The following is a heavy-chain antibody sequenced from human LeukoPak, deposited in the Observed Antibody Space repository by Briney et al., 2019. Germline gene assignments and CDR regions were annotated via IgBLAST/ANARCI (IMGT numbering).Heavy chain of an antibody. J-gene: IGHJ6*03. CDR3: ARDMESSSWLGYMDV. CDR1: GFTFSSYA. V-gene: IGHV3-30*04. D-gene: IGHD6-13*01. Sequence: GGSLRLSCAASGFTFSSYAMHWVRQAPGKGLEWVAVISYDGSNKYYADSVKGRFTISRDNSKNTLYLQMNSLRAEDTAVYYCARDMESSSWLGYMDVWGKGTTVTDSS. CDR2: ISYDGSNK.